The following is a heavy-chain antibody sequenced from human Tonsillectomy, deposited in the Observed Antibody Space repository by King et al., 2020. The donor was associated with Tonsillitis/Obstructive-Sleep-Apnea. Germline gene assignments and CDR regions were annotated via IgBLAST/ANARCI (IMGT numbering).Heavy chain of an antibody. V-gene: IGHV3-33*01. Sequence: VQLVESGGGVVQPGRSLRLSCAASGFTFSSYGMNWVRQAPGKGLEWVAVIWYDGSNKYYVDSVKGRFTISRDNSKNMLWLQMNSLGAEDTGVYYCARWGDGRRFDYCGQGPLVTVSS. CDR3: ARWGDGRRFDY. J-gene: IGHJ4*02. D-gene: IGHD3-16*01. CDR1: GFTFSSYG. CDR2: IWYDGSNK.